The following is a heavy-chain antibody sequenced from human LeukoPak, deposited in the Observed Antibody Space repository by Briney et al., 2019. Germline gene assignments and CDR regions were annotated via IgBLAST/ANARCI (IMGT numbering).Heavy chain of an antibody. Sequence: SETLSLTCTVSGGPLSSYYWNWIRQPPGKGLEWIGYTYTSGSTNYNPSVMSRVTMPVDTSKNQFSLKLSSVTAADTAVYYCARHLEGWWFDPWGQGTLVTVSS. V-gene: IGHV4-4*08. CDR1: GGPLSSYY. J-gene: IGHJ5*02. CDR3: ARHLEGWWFDP. D-gene: IGHD3-3*01. CDR2: TYTSGST.